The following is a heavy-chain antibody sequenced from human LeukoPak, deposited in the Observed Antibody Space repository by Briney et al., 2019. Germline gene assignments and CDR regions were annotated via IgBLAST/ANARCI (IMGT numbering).Heavy chain of an antibody. CDR2: ISGSGGSP. CDR3: AKDPTHFRVWDDYDNTRLNS. J-gene: IGHJ4*02. D-gene: IGHD3-22*01. Sequence: GGSLRLSCAASGFTFSSYAMSWVRQAPGKGLEWVSAISGSGGSPYYADSVKGRFTISRDNSKNTVYLQMNSLRAEDTAVYYCAKDPTHFRVWDDYDNTRLNSWGQGTLVTVSS. CDR1: GFTFSSYA. V-gene: IGHV3-23*01.